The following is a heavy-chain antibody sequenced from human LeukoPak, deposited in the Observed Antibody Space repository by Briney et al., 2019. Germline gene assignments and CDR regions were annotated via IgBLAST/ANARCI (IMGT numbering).Heavy chain of an antibody. Sequence: PSETLSLTCIVSGDSISSYYWSWIRQPPGKGLEWIGYIYNSGGTDYNPSLRSRITISVDTSKNRFSLKLRSVTAPDTAVYYCARETSQKGAHYMDVWGKGTTVTISS. CDR3: ARETSQKGAHYMDV. J-gene: IGHJ6*03. CDR1: GDSISSYY. CDR2: IYNSGGT. D-gene: IGHD3-16*01. V-gene: IGHV4-59*12.